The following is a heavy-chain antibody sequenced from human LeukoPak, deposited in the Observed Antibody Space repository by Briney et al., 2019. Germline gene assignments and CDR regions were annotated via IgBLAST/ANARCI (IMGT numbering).Heavy chain of an antibody. Sequence: SETLSLTCAVYGGSFSGYYWSWIRQPPGKGLEWIGENNDSGRSNYNPSLNGRVTMSLDESSNQLSLKLTSVTAADTAIYYCSRESGAFCPFGYWGQGTLVIVPS. CDR2: NNDSGRS. CDR1: GGSFSGYY. D-gene: IGHD1-26*01. J-gene: IGHJ4*02. V-gene: IGHV4-34*01. CDR3: SRESGAFCPFGY.